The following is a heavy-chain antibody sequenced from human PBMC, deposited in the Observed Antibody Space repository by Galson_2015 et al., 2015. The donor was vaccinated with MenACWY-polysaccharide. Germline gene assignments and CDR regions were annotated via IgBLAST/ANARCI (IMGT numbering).Heavy chain of an antibody. CDR2: ISGSGGST. CDR3: AKKKGILRTSPYYFDY. D-gene: IGHD2/OR15-2a*01. J-gene: IGHJ4*02. Sequence: SLRLSCAASGFTFSSYAMNWVRQTPGKGLEWVSGISGSGGSTYYADSVQGRFTISRDNSKNTLYLQMNSLRAEDTAIFYCAKKKGILRTSPYYFDYWGQGTLVTVSS. CDR1: GFTFSSYA. V-gene: IGHV3-23*01.